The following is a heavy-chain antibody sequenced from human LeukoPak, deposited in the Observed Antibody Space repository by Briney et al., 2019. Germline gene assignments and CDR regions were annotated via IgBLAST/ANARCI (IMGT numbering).Heavy chain of an antibody. V-gene: IGHV4-30-4*02. D-gene: IGHD2-15*01. J-gene: IGHJ4*02. CDR3: ARGKREYCSGGSCHAYFDY. Sequence: SETLSLTCSVSGGPINGVDYYWSWVRQPPRKGLEWIGHIYYSGSTYYNPSLESRVTISLDTSKSQFSLRLSSVTAADTAVYYCARGKREYCSGGSCHAYFDYWGQGTLVTVSS. CDR1: GGPINGVDYY. CDR2: IYYSGST.